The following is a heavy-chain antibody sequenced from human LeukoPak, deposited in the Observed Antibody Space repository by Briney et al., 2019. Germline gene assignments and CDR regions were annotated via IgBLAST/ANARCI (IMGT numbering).Heavy chain of an antibody. V-gene: IGHV3-23*01. CDR1: GFTFSSYA. Sequence: TGGSLRLSCAASGFTFSSYAMSWVRQAPGKGLEWVSAISGSGGSTYYADSVKGRFAISRDNSKNTLYLQMNSLRAEDTAVYYCAKGSSLTSNYYYYYMDVWGKGTTVTVSS. J-gene: IGHJ6*03. D-gene: IGHD4/OR15-4a*01. CDR2: ISGSGGST. CDR3: AKGSSLTSNYYYYYMDV.